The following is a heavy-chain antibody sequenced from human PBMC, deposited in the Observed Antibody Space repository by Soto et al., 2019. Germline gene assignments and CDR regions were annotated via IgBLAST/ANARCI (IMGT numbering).Heavy chain of an antibody. CDR2: INHSGST. CDR1: GGSFSGYY. Sequence: SETLSLTCAVYGGSFSGYYWSWIRQPPGKGLEWIGEINHSGSTNYNPSLKSRVTISVDTSKNQFSLKLSSVTAADTAVYYCARESIAARPVDYWGQGTLVTVSS. CDR3: ARESIAARPVDY. D-gene: IGHD6-6*01. V-gene: IGHV4-34*01. J-gene: IGHJ4*02.